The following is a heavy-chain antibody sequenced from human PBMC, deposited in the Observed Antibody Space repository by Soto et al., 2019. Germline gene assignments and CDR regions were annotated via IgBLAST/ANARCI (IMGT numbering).Heavy chain of an antibody. CDR3: ATHGATTMARGAMKHYYYVMDV. D-gene: IGHD3-10*01. CDR2: IIPIFDTP. V-gene: IGHV1-69*06. CDR1: GGIFSSFT. Sequence: QVQLVQSGAEAGKPGSSVKVSCRASGGIFSSFTISWVRQAPGQGLEWLGGIIPIFDTPTYAQNFQGRVMITADKSTNTVYMEHSSLRSEDTAVYYCATHGATTMARGAMKHYYYVMDVWGQGTTVTVSS. J-gene: IGHJ6*02.